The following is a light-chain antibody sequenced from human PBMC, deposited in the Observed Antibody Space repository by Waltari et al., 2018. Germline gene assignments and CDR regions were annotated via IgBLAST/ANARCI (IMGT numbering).Light chain of an antibody. V-gene: IGKV1-5*03. CDR1: QSISCW. CDR3: QQYDSYSYS. CDR2: KAY. J-gene: IGKJ2*03. Sequence: DIQMTQSPSTLSASVGDRVTITCRASQSISCWLTWFQHKPGKAPKLLIYKAYNLESGVPSRFSGSGSGTEFTLTISSLQHDDFATYYCQQYDSYSYSFGQGTKLEIK.